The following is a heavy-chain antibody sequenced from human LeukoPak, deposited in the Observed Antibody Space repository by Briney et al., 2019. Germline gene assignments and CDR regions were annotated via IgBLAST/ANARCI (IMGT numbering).Heavy chain of an antibody. CDR2: ISYDGSNK. CDR3: ARSAARGYFDY. Sequence: GRSLRLSCAASRFTFSSYAMHWVRQAPGKGLEWVAVISYDGSNKYYADSVKGRFTISRDNSKNTLYLQMNSLRAEDTAVYYCARSAARGYFDYWGQGTLVTVSS. J-gene: IGHJ4*02. V-gene: IGHV3-30-3*01. CDR1: RFTFSSYA. D-gene: IGHD6-13*01.